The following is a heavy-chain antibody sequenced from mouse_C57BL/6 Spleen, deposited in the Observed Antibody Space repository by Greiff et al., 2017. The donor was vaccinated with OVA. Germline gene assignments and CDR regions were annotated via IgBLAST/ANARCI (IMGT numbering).Heavy chain of an antibody. J-gene: IGHJ3*01. Sequence: VQLQQSGPELVRPGVSVKISCKGSGYTFTDYAMHWVKQSHAKSLEWIGVISTYYGDASYNQKFKSKATLTVDKSSSTAYMQLSSLTSEDSAVYYCAQSYYYGSNLFAYWGQGTLVTVSA. V-gene: IGHV1-67*01. CDR3: AQSYYYGSNLFAY. CDR2: ISTYYGDA. D-gene: IGHD1-1*01. CDR1: GYTFTDYA.